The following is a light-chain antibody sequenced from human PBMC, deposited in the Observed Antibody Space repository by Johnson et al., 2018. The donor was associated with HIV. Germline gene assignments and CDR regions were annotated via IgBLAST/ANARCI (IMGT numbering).Light chain of an antibody. V-gene: IGLV1-51*01. CDR3: GTWDSSLSAYV. Sequence: QSVLTQPPSVSAAPGQKVTISCSGSSSNIGNNYVSWYQQLPGTAPKLLIYDHDKRPLGIPDRFSGSKSGTSATLGFTGLQTGDEADYYCGTWDSSLSAYVFGTETKVTVL. CDR2: DHD. J-gene: IGLJ1*01. CDR1: SSNIGNNY.